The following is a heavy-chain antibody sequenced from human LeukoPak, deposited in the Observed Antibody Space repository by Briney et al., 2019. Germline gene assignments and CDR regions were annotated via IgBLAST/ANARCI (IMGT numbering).Heavy chain of an antibody. CDR2: IYTSGTT. V-gene: IGHV4-4*07. Sequence: SETLSLTCTVSGGSISSYYWSWIRQPAGKGLEWIGRIYTSGTTNYNPSLKSRVTISVDTSKNQFSLKLSSVTAADTAVYYCASDRIEVDAFDIWGQGTMVTVSS. D-gene: IGHD2-15*01. CDR1: GGSISSYY. CDR3: ASDRIEVDAFDI. J-gene: IGHJ3*02.